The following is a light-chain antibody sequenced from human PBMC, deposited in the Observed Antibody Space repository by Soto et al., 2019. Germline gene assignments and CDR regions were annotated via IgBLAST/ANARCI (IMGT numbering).Light chain of an antibody. V-gene: IGKV3-20*01. CDR3: HCHKFGQSAVYT. CDR2: GAS. J-gene: IGKJ2*01. CDR1: QSIRSSY. Sequence: EVVLTQSPGTLSLSPGESATLSCRASQSIRSSYLAWYQQWPGQAPRLLMYGASNRATGFPDRFVGSGSGTDFTLTISRLEPEDFAVYYCHCHKFGQSAVYTFGQGTKVEI.